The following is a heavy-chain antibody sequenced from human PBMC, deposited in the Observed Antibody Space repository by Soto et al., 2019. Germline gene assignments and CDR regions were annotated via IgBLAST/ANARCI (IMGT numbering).Heavy chain of an antibody. D-gene: IGHD2-2*01. CDR1: GGSISSSSYY. V-gene: IGHV4-39*01. Sequence: PSETLSLTCTVSGGSISSSSYYWGWIRQPPGKGLEWIGSIYYSGSTYYNPSLKSRVTISVYTSKNQLSLKLSSVTAADTAVYYCARQILYQLPWFDPWGQGTLVTVSS. CDR2: IYYSGST. CDR3: ARQILYQLPWFDP. J-gene: IGHJ5*02.